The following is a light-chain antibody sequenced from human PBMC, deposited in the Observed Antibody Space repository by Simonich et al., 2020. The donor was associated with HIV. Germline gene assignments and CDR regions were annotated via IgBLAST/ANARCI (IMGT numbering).Light chain of an antibody. J-gene: IGKJ3*01. CDR1: QSIASN. Sequence: IVMTQSPATLSVSPGERATLSCRASQSIASNLAWYQQKPGQAPRLLIDGASSRATGVPARFSGSGFGTEFSLTISSMQSEDFAVYYCQQYNNWPSPFTFGPGTKVDIK. CDR3: QQYNNWPSPFT. CDR2: GAS. V-gene: IGKV3-15*01.